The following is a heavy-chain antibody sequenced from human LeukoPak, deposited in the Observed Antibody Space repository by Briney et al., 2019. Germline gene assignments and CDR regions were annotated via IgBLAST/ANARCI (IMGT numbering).Heavy chain of an antibody. CDR1: GYTFTGYY. CDR3: ARSPMVNWSDY. Sequence: ASVKVSCKASGYTFTGYYMHWVRQAPGQGLEWMGWINPNSGGTNFAQKLQGRVTMTTDTSTSTAYMELRSLRSDDTAVYYCARSPMVNWSDYWGQGTLVTVSS. D-gene: IGHD5-18*01. V-gene: IGHV1-2*02. J-gene: IGHJ4*02. CDR2: INPNSGGT.